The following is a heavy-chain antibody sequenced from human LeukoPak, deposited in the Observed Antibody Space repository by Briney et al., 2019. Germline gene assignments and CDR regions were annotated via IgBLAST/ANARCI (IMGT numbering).Heavy chain of an antibody. CDR1: GYTFTSYG. J-gene: IGHJ6*02. D-gene: IGHD6-19*01. Sequence: ASVKVSCKASGYTFTSYGISWVRQAPGQGLEWMGWINAYNGNTNYAQKLQGRVTMTTDTSTSTAYMELRSLRSDDTAVYYCAREDAPLIAVAGTRYYGMDVWGQGTTVTVSS. V-gene: IGHV1-18*01. CDR2: INAYNGNT. CDR3: AREDAPLIAVAGTRYYGMDV.